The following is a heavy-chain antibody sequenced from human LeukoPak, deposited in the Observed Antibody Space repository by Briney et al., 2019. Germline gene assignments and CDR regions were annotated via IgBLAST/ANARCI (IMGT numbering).Heavy chain of an antibody. V-gene: IGHV3-23*01. CDR3: AKISPLDYGGKPWALDV. Sequence: GGSLRLSCAASGFTFSSYAMSWVRQAPGKGLEWVSAISGSGGSTYYADSVKGRFTFSRDNSKNTLYLQMNRLRAEDTAVYYCAKISPLDYGGKPWALDVWGQGTVVTVSS. CDR2: ISGSGGST. D-gene: IGHD4-23*01. J-gene: IGHJ3*01. CDR1: GFTFSSYA.